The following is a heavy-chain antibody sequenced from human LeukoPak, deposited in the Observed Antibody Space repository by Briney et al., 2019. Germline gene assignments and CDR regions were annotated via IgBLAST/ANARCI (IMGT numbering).Heavy chain of an antibody. CDR3: VKGRISEDGLDF. J-gene: IGHJ4*02. CDR1: GFTFSRSA. D-gene: IGHD6-13*01. V-gene: IGHV3-23*01. Sequence: GGALRLSCAASGFTFSRSAMTWVRQTPGKGVDWVSSISSSGNTYYADSVKGRFTISRDNSKNMLYLQMNSLRAEDTAVYYCVKGRISEDGLDFWGQGTLVTVSS. CDR2: ISSSGNT.